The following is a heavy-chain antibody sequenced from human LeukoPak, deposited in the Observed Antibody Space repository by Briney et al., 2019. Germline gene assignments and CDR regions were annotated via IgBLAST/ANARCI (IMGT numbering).Heavy chain of an antibody. V-gene: IGHV4-31*03. CDR3: ARGFSFYSSWFDP. CDR2: IYYSGST. Sequence: SETLSLTCTVSGGSISSGGYYWSWIRQHPGKGLEWIGYIYYSGSTCYNPSLKSRVTISVDTSKNQFSLKLSSVTAADTDVYYCARGFSFYSSWFDPWGQGTLVTVSS. J-gene: IGHJ5*02. CDR1: GGSISSGGYY. D-gene: IGHD4-11*01.